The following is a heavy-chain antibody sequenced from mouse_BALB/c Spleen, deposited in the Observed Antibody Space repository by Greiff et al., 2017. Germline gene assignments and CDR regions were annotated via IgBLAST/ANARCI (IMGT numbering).Heavy chain of an antibody. J-gene: IGHJ2*01. D-gene: IGHD1-1*01. CDR2: INPSNGRT. CDR1: GYTFTSYW. CDR3: ARAGVYGSSHFDY. V-gene: IGHV1S81*02. Sequence: QVHVKQPGAELVKPGASVKLSCKASGYTFTSYWMHWVKQRPGQGLEWIGEINPSNGRTNYNEKFKSKATLTVDKSSSTAYMQLSSPTSEDSAVYYCARAGVYGSSHFDYWGQGTTLTVSS.